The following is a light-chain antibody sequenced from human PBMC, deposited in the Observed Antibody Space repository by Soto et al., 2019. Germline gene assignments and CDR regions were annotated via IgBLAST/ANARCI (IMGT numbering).Light chain of an antibody. Sequence: DIQMTQSPSSLSASVGDRVTITCRASQSISSYLNWYQQKPGKAPKLLIYAASSLESGVPSRFSRSGSATDFTLTISSLQPEDFATYYCQQSYSTPWTFGQGTKVEIK. CDR3: QQSYSTPWT. V-gene: IGKV1-39*01. J-gene: IGKJ1*01. CDR1: QSISSY. CDR2: AAS.